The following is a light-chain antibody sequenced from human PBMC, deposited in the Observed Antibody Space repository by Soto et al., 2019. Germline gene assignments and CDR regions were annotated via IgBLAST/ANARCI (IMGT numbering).Light chain of an antibody. CDR3: SLYTSSYTLV. Sequence: QSVLTQPASVSGSPGQSITISCSGTSSDVGGYDSVSWYQQHPGKAPKVMIYEVSNRPSGVSNRFSGSKYGNTASLTISGHQAEDEADYYCSLYTSSYTLVLGAGTKVTGL. J-gene: IGLJ1*01. V-gene: IGLV2-14*01. CDR2: EVS. CDR1: SSDVGGYDS.